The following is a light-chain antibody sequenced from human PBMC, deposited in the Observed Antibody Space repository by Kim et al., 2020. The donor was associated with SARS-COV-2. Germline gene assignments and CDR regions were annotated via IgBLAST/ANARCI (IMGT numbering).Light chain of an antibody. CDR2: EVS. V-gene: IGLV2-23*02. CDR1: SSDVGSYNL. Sequence: PGQSITISCTGTSSDVGSYNLVSRYQQHPGKAPKLMIYEVSKRPSGVSNRFSGSKSGNTASLTISGLQAEDEADYYCCSYAGSSTVFGGGTQLTVL. J-gene: IGLJ2*01. CDR3: CSYAGSSTV.